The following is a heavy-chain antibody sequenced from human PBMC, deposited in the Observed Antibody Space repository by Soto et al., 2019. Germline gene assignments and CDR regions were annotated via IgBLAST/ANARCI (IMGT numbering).Heavy chain of an antibody. CDR1: GGSTSSGGYY. CDR2: IYYSGST. Sequence: PSETLSLTCTVSGGSTSSGGYYWSWIRQHPGKGLEWIGYIYYSGSTYYNPSLKSRVTISVDASKNQFSLKLSSVTAADTAVYYCARGSFIAAAGTIHYYYGMDVWGQGTTVTVSS. V-gene: IGHV4-31*03. CDR3: ARGSFIAAAGTIHYYYGMDV. D-gene: IGHD6-13*01. J-gene: IGHJ6*02.